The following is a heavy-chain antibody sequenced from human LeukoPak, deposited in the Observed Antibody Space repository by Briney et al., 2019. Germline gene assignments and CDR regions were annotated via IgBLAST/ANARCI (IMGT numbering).Heavy chain of an antibody. CDR1: GYTFTSYG. J-gene: IGHJ4*02. CDR2: ISDYNGNT. D-gene: IGHD1-26*01. CDR3: ARDFSYSGSNAGY. V-gene: IGHV1-18*01. Sequence: GASVKVSCKASGYTFTSYGISWVRQAPGQGLEWMGRISDYNGNTNYAQNLQGRVTMNTDTSTSTAYMELRSLRSDDTAVYYCARDFSYSGSNAGYWGQGTLVTVSS.